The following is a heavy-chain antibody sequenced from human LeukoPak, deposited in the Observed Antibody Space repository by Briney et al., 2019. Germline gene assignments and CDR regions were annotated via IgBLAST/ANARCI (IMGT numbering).Heavy chain of an antibody. CDR3: AKARGATVNDPADY. J-gene: IGHJ4*02. Sequence: PGGSLRLSCAASGFIFSVYAMNWVRQAPGKGLEWVSSFGGSGGGPWHAASVKGRFSISRDNSKNTLYLQMSSLSDEDTALYYCAKARGATVNDPADYWGQGILVTVSS. CDR2: FGGSGGGP. CDR1: GFIFSVYA. D-gene: IGHD1-26*01. V-gene: IGHV3-23*01.